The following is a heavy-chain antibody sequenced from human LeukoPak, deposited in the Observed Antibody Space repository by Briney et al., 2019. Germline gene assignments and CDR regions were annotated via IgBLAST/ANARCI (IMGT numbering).Heavy chain of an antibody. CDR2: IYSGGST. J-gene: IGHJ6*02. D-gene: IGHD6-13*01. CDR1: GFTVSSNY. CDR3: ARDLASSPHYYYYGMDV. V-gene: IGHV3-53*01. Sequence: PGGSLRLSCAASGFTVSSNYMSWVRQAPGKGLEWVSAIYSGGSTYYADSVKGRFTISRDNSKNTLYLQMNSLRAEDTAVYYCARDLASSPHYYYYGMDVWGQGTTVTVSS.